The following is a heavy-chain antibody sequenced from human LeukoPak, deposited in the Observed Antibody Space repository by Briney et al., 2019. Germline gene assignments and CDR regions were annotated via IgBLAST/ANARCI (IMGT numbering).Heavy chain of an antibody. CDR3: ARDARRYCSSTSCYLDY. D-gene: IGHD2-2*01. CDR2: ISAYNGNT. Sequence: ASVKVSFKASGYTFTSYGISWVRQAPGQGLEWMGRISAYNGNTNYAQKLQGRVTMTTDTSTSTAYMELRSLRSDNTAVYYCARDARRYCSSTSCYLDYWGQGTLVTVSS. J-gene: IGHJ4*02. V-gene: IGHV1-18*01. CDR1: GYTFTSYG.